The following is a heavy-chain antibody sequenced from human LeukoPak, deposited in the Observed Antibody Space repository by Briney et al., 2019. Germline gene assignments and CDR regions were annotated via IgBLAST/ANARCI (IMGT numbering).Heavy chain of an antibody. J-gene: IGHJ4*02. Sequence: HPGGSLRLSCAASGYTFDDYAMHWVRQAPGKGLEWVSGISWNSGSIGYADSVKGRFTISRDNAKNTLYLQMNSLRVEDTAIYYCAKEPADWGQGTLVTVSS. CDR3: AKEPAD. CDR1: GYTFDDYA. CDR2: ISWNSGSI. V-gene: IGHV3-9*01.